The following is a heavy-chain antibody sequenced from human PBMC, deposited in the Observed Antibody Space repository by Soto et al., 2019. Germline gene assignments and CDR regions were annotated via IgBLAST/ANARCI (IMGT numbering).Heavy chain of an antibody. J-gene: IGHJ4*02. Sequence: GEALKLSCKGSGYSFAGYWITWVRQKPGKGLEWMGRIDPSDSQTYYSPSFRGHVTISVTKSITTVFLQWSSLRASDTAMYYCARQIYDSDTGPNFQYYFDSWGQGTPVTVSS. D-gene: IGHD3-22*01. V-gene: IGHV5-10-1*01. CDR3: ARQIYDSDTGPNFQYYFDS. CDR2: IDPSDSQT. CDR1: GYSFAGYW.